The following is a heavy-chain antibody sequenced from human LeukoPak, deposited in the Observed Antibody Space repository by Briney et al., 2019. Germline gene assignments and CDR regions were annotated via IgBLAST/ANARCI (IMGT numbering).Heavy chain of an antibody. CDR1: GFTFSSYA. CDR3: AKRRGSGWYLYAFDI. CDR2: ISGSGGST. V-gene: IGHV3-23*01. Sequence: GGSLRLSCAASGFTFSSYAMSWVRQAPGKGLEWVSAISGSGGSTYYADSVKGRFTISRDNSKDTLYLQMNSLRAEDTAVYYCAKRRGSGWYLYAFDIWGQGTMVTVSS. J-gene: IGHJ3*02. D-gene: IGHD6-19*01.